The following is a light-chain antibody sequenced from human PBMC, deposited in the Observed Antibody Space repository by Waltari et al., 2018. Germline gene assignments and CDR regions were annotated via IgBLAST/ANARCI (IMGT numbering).Light chain of an antibody. Sequence: QSALTQPASVSGSPGQSITISCTGTSSDVGGYNYVSWYQQHPGKAPQLRIYEVSNRPSGVSNRFSGSKSGNTASLTISGLQAEDEADYDCSSYTSSSTLWVFGGGTKLTVL. CDR3: SSYTSSSTLWV. J-gene: IGLJ3*02. V-gene: IGLV2-14*01. CDR2: EVS. CDR1: SSDVGGYNY.